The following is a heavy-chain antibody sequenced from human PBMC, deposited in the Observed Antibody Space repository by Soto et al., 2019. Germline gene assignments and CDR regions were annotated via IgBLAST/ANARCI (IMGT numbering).Heavy chain of an antibody. CDR3: AREGCSGGSCYSLGAFDI. V-gene: IGHV3-21*01. D-gene: IGHD2-15*01. CDR1: GFTFSSYS. J-gene: IGHJ3*02. Sequence: GGSLRLSCAASGFTFSSYSMNWVRQAPGKGLEWVSSISSSSSYIYYADSVKGRFTISRDNAKNSLYLQMNSLRAEDTAVYYCAREGCSGGSCYSLGAFDIWGQGTMVTVSS. CDR2: ISSSSSYI.